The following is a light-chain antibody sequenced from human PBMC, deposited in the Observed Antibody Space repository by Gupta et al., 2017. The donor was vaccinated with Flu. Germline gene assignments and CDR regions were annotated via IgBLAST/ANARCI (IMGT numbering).Light chain of an antibody. CDR3: QQYGSTWT. V-gene: IGKV3-20*01. CDR2: GAS. J-gene: IGKJ1*01. Sequence: YLAWYQEKPGQAPRLLIYGASTRATGIPDRFSGSGSGTDFTLTISRLEPEDFAVYYCQQYGSTWTFGQGTKVEIK. CDR1: Y.